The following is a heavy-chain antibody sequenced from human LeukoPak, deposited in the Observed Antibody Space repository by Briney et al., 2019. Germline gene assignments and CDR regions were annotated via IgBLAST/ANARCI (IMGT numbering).Heavy chain of an antibody. V-gene: IGHV4-4*02. J-gene: IGHJ4*02. CDR2: ILHSGNS. Sequence: SGTLSLTCAVSGDSISSNYWWNWVRQPPGRGLEWIGEILHSGNSNYNPSLMSRVTISLDMFNNQFSLTLTSVTAADTAVYYCARHGSGSYQAYWGQGTLVTVSS. CDR3: ARHGSGSYQAY. D-gene: IGHD3-10*01. CDR1: GDSISSNYW.